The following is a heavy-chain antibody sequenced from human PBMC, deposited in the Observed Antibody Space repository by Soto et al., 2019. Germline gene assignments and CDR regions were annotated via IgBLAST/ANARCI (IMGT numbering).Heavy chain of an antibody. J-gene: IGHJ4*02. Sequence: ASVKVSCKASGGTFSSYAISWARQAPGQGLEWMGGIIPIFGTANYAQKFQGRVTITADESTSTAYMELSSLRSEDTAVYFCARDGYSSSWYGFDYWGQGALVTVSS. CDR1: GGTFSSYA. V-gene: IGHV1-69*13. CDR3: ARDGYSSSWYGFDY. D-gene: IGHD6-13*01. CDR2: IIPIFGTA.